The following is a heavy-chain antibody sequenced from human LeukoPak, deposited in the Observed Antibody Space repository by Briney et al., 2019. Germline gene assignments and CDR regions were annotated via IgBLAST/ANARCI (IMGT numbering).Heavy chain of an antibody. CDR1: GGPVSGHF. Sequence: PSETLSLTCAVYGGPVSGHFWTWIRQPPEKGLEWIGEINHNVNINYNPSLKSRVTISVDTSKNQFSLKLTSVTAADTAVYYCARITYCGGDDCRHFDVWGRGTLVTVSS. CDR3: ARITYCGGDDCRHFDV. V-gene: IGHV4-34*01. J-gene: IGHJ2*01. CDR2: INHNVNI. D-gene: IGHD2-21*02.